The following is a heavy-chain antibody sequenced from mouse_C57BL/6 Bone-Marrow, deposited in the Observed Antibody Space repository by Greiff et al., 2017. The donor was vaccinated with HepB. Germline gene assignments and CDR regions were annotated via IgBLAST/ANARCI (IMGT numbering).Heavy chain of an antibody. Sequence: QVHVKQSGPGLVQPSQSLSITCTVSGFSLTSYGVHWVRQSPGKGLEWLGVIWSGGSTDYNAAFISRLSISKDNSKRQVFFKMNSLQADDTDIYYCARNPGRSSPYYYAMDYWGQGTSVTVSS. CDR3: ARNPGRSSPYYYAMDY. J-gene: IGHJ4*01. D-gene: IGHD1-1*01. CDR2: IWSGGST. CDR1: GFSLTSYG. V-gene: IGHV2-2*01.